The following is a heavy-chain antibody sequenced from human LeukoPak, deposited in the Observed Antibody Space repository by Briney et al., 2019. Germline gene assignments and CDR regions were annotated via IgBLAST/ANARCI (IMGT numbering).Heavy chain of an antibody. Sequence: PGGSLRLSCAASGFTFSSYAMNWVRQAPGKGLEWVAVISYDGSNKYYADSVKGRFTISRDNSKKTLYLQMNSLRAEDTGVYYCAKGTISYYDSSGPEYWGQGTLVTVSS. V-gene: IGHV3-30*18. CDR3: AKGTISYYDSSGPEY. D-gene: IGHD3-22*01. J-gene: IGHJ4*02. CDR2: ISYDGSNK. CDR1: GFTFSSYA.